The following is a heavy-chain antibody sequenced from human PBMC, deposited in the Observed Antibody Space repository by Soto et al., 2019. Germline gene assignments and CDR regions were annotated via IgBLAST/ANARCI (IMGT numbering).Heavy chain of an antibody. CDR3: ARDRRSSSWYYLDY. CDR2: IWYDGSNK. J-gene: IGHJ4*02. Sequence: GGSLRLSCAASGFTFSSYGMHWVRQAPGKGLEWVAVIWYDGSNKYYADSVKGRFTISRDNSKNTLYLQMNSLRAEDTAVYYCARDRRSSSWYYLDYWGQGTLVTVSS. CDR1: GFTFSSYG. V-gene: IGHV3-33*01. D-gene: IGHD6-13*01.